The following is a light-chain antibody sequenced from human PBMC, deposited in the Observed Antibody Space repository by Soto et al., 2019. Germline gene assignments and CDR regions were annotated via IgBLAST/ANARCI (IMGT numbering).Light chain of an antibody. V-gene: IGLV1-44*01. Sequence: QPVLTQPPSASATPGQRVTISCSGSSSNIGSGTVNWYQHLPGTAPQLLIYSNGQRPSGVPDRFSGSKSGTSASLAISGLQSEDEADYYCAAWDDSLNVVVFGGGTKLTVL. CDR3: AAWDDSLNVVV. CDR1: SSNIGSGT. J-gene: IGLJ2*01. CDR2: SNG.